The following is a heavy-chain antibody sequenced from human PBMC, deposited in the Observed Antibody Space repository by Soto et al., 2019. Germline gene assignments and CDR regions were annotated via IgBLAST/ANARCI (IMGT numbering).Heavy chain of an antibody. J-gene: IGHJ6*02. CDR2: INDNSRAI. Sequence: GGSLRLSCVASGFPFSDYVFHWVRQTPDKGLEWVSYINDNSRAIFYADSVKGRFTISRDNAKNLLFLQMNSLRGEDTAVYYCANDLTGYSMDVWGQGTTVTVSS. CDR1: GFPFSDYV. D-gene: IGHD2-21*01. V-gene: IGHV3-48*04. CDR3: ANDLTGYSMDV.